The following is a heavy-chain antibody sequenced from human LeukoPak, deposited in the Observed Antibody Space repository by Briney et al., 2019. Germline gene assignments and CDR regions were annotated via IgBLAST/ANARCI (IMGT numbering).Heavy chain of an antibody. J-gene: IGHJ5*02. CDR1: GGSFSGYY. Sequence: SETLSLTCAVYGGSFSGYYWSWIRQPPGKGLEWIGEINHSGSTNYNPSLKSRVTISVDTSKNQFSLKLSSVTAADTAVYYCAREKVRSGWYADNWFDPWGQGTLVTVSS. CDR2: INHSGST. D-gene: IGHD6-19*01. CDR3: AREKVRSGWYADNWFDP. V-gene: IGHV4-34*01.